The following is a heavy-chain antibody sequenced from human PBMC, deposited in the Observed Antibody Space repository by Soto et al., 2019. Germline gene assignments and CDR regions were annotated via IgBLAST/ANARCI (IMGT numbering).Heavy chain of an antibody. CDR1: GFTFSTYA. CDR3: AKGRGFCTNGVCPFDY. CDR2: ISGSGGGT. Sequence: GGSLRLSCAASGFTFSTYAMSWVRQAPGKGLEWVSTISGSGGGTYYADSVKGRFTISRDNSKDTLYLQMNSLRAEDTAVFYCAKGRGFCTNGVCPFDYWGQGTLVTVSS. D-gene: IGHD2-8*01. V-gene: IGHV3-23*01. J-gene: IGHJ4*02.